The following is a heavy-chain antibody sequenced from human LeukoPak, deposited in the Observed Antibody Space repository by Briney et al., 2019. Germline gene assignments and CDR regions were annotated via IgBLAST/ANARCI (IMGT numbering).Heavy chain of an antibody. CDR3: ARVYCSGGSCYFDH. Sequence: GGSLRLSCAASGFTFSSYSMNWVRQAPGKGLEWVSSISSSSSYIYYADSVKGRFTISRDNAKNSLYLQMNSLRAEDTAVYYCARVYCSGGSCYFDHWGQGTLVTVSS. J-gene: IGHJ4*02. CDR1: GFTFSSYS. D-gene: IGHD2-15*01. CDR2: ISSSSSYI. V-gene: IGHV3-21*01.